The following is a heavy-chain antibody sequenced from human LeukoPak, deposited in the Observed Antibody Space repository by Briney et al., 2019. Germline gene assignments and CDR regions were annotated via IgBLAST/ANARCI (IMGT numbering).Heavy chain of an antibody. Sequence: SETLSLTCTVSGGSISSYYWSWIRQPPGKGLERIGYISYSGNTNYNPSLKSRVTISVDTSKNQFSLKLSSVTAADTAVYYCARQGGYLAPLALWGQGTLVTVSA. V-gene: IGHV4-59*08. CDR2: ISYSGNT. J-gene: IGHJ4*02. D-gene: IGHD6-13*01. CDR1: GGSISSYY. CDR3: ARQGGYLAPLAL.